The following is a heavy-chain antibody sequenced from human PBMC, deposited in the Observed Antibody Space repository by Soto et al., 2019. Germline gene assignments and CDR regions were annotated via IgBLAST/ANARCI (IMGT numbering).Heavy chain of an antibody. CDR1: GFTFSSYA. D-gene: IGHD2-21*02. CDR2: ISYDGSNK. CDR3: ARVSWSQRSYCGGDCYVDY. J-gene: IGHJ4*02. V-gene: IGHV3-30-3*01. Sequence: QVQLVESGGGVVQPGRSLRLSCAASGFTFSSYAMHWVRQAPGKGLEWVAVISYDGSNKYYADSVKGRFTISRDNSKNTLYLQLNSRRAEDTAVYYCARVSWSQRSYCGGDCYVDYWGQGTLVTVSS.